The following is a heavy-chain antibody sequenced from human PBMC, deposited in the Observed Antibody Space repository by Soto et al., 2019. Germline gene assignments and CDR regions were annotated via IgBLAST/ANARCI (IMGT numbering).Heavy chain of an antibody. CDR2: LYYLGST. V-gene: IGHV4-59*01. CDR3: ARDGYDGSGSPYPAF. D-gene: IGHD3-10*01. CDR1: GASMSEYF. Sequence: SETLSLTCTVSGASMSEYFWSWIRQSPGKGLEWIGYLYYLGSTDYNPSLKSRVTISVDTSKRQFSLRLTSVTAADTAVYYCARDGYDGSGSPYPAFWGPGTQVTVSS. J-gene: IGHJ4*02.